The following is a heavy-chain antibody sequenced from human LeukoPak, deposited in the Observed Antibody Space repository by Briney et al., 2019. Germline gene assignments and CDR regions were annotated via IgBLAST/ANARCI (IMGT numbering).Heavy chain of an antibody. CDR2: IIPIFGTA. D-gene: IGHD6-13*01. J-gene: IGHJ4*02. Sequence: GASVRVSCKASGGTFSSYSISWVRQAPGQGLEWMGGIIPIFGTAYYAQKFQGRVTITANESTSTAYMELSSLKSEDTAVYYCARDRYETNTGYSTSDYWGQGTLVTVSS. V-gene: IGHV1-69*13. CDR3: ARDRYETNTGYSTSDY. CDR1: GGTFSSYS.